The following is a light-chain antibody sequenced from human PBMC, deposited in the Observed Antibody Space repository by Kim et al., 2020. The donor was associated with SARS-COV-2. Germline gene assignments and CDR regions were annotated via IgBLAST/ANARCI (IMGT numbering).Light chain of an antibody. V-gene: IGLV3-9*01. J-gene: IGLJ3*02. Sequence: SYELTQPLSVSVALGQAARIACDGNNIGRKNVHWYQRRPGQAPALVIYRDKIRPSGIPERFSGSNSGYTATLTISRAQVGDEADYYCQVWDDSTVVFGGGTQLTVL. CDR2: RDK. CDR3: QVWDDSTVV. CDR1: NIGRKN.